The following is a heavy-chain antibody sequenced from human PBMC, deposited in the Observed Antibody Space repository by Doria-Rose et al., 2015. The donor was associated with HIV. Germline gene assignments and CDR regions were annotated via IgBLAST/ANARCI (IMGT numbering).Heavy chain of an antibody. D-gene: IGHD6-13*01. J-gene: IGHJ4*02. Sequence: QVQLVESGGGVVQPGGSLRLSCAASGFTFSSYGMRWVRQAPGKGLEWVAFIRYGGSNKYYADSVKGRFTISGDNSENTLYLQMNSLRADDTAVYYCAKEPSSSRYYFDYWGQGTLVTVSS. CDR1: GFTFSSYG. V-gene: IGHV3-30*02. CDR2: IRYGGSNK. CDR3: AKEPSSSRYYFDY.